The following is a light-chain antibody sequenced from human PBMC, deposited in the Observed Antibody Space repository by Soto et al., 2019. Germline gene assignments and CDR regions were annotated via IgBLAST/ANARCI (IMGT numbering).Light chain of an antibody. CDR3: QQSYNTPRT. J-gene: IGKJ1*01. V-gene: IGKV1-39*01. CDR1: QSISSY. CDR2: KAS. Sequence: EIAVPPPPAPMSESVGARVTITCRAIQSISSYLNWYQQKPGKAPNLLIYKASNLESGVPSRFSGSGSGTEFTLTISSLQPEDFATYYCQQSYNTPRTFGEGTKVDI.